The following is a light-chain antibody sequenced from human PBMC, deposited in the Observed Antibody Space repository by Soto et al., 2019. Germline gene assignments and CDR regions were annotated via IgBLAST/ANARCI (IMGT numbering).Light chain of an antibody. V-gene: IGLV2-8*01. J-gene: IGLJ1*01. CDR2: DVS. CDR3: SSYAGSNILYV. Sequence: QSVLTQPPSASGSPGQSVTISCTGTSSDVGGYNFVSWYQHHPGKAPKLMIYDVSMRPSGVPDRFSGSKSGNTASLTVSGLQAEDEADYYCSSYAGSNILYVFGTGTKLTVL. CDR1: SSDVGGYNF.